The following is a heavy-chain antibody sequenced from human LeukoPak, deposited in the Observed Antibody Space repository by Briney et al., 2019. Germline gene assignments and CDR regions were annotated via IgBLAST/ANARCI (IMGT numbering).Heavy chain of an antibody. CDR1: GFIFNNYG. CDR2: IRYDGNYK. CDR3: AKDDAWLQYGN. D-gene: IGHD5-24*01. J-gene: IGHJ4*02. V-gene: IGHV3-30*02. Sequence: GGSLRLSCAASGFIFNNYGMHWVRQAPGKGLEWVAFIRYDGNYKYYADSVNGRFTISRDNSKGTVYLQMNSLRPEDTAVYYCAKDDAWLQYGNWGRGTLVTVSS.